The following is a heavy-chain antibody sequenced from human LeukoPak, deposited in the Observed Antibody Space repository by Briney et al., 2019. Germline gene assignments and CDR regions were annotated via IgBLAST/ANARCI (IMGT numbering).Heavy chain of an antibody. V-gene: IGHV1-69*05. J-gene: IGHJ5*02. D-gene: IGHD2-2*01. CDR2: IIPIFGTA. Sequence: SVKVSCKASGGTFSSYAISWVRQAPGQGLEWMGGIIPIFGTANYAQKFQGRVTITTDESTSTAYMELSSLRSEDTAVYYCARGFVVVPAAMRWFDPRGQGTLVTVSS. CDR1: GGTFSSYA. CDR3: ARGFVVVPAAMRWFDP.